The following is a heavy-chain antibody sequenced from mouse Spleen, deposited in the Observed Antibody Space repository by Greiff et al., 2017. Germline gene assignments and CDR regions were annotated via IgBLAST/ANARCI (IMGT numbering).Heavy chain of an antibody. CDR3: ATTVAYYFDY. CDR1: GYSITSGYY. J-gene: IGHJ2*01. Sequence: VQLKESGPGLVKPSQSLSLTCSVTGYSITSGYYWNWIRQFPGNKLEWMGYISYDGSNNYNPSLKNRISITRDTSKNQFFLKLNSVTTEDTATYYCATTVAYYFDYWGQGTTLTVSS. D-gene: IGHD1-1*01. V-gene: IGHV3-6*01. CDR2: ISYDGSN.